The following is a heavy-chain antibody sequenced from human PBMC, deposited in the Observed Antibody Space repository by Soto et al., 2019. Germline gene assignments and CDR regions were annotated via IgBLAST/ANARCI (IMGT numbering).Heavy chain of an antibody. CDR3: ATRITVFGLLIPPFDP. Sequence: LSLTCAVSGGSVNCYYWNWIRQPPGKGLEWIGEINHTGGTHYNPSLKSRVTMSVDTSKNQFSLRLSSVTAADTAIYYCATRITVFGLLIPPFDPWGQGTQVTVSS. D-gene: IGHD3-3*01. CDR2: INHTGGT. V-gene: IGHV4-34*01. J-gene: IGHJ5*02. CDR1: GGSVNCYY.